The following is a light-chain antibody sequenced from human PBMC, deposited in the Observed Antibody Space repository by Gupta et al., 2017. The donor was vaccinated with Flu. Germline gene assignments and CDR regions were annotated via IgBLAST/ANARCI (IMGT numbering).Light chain of an antibody. J-gene: IGLJ1*01. Sequence: QSAQTQPASVSGSPAQSITISCTGTSSDVGGYNYVSWYQQHPGKAPKLMIYEVSNRPSGVSYRFSGSKSGNTASLTISGRQAEDEADYYCSSNTGSSNYVFGAGTKVTVL. CDR1: SSDVGGYNY. V-gene: IGLV2-14*01. CDR3: SSNTGSSNYV. CDR2: EVS.